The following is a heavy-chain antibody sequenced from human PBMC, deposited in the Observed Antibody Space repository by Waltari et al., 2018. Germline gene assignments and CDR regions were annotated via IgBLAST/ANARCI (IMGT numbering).Heavy chain of an antibody. Sequence: QLQLPESGPGLVMPSETLSPPCTVPGSINSTTYYWGSIRKPPGKGQEWLGSMSSSGHTYYNSSLKRRVTISVDTYKNQFSLRLSSVTAADTAVYYCARRSRGSGSYAFGAFDIWGQGTMVIVSS. CDR3: ARRSRGSGSYAFGAFDI. CDR1: GSINSTTYY. CDR2: MSSSGHT. V-gene: IGHV4-39*01. D-gene: IGHD1-26*01. J-gene: IGHJ3*02.